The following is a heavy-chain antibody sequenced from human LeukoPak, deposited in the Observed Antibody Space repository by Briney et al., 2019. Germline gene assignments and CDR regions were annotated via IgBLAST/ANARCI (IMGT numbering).Heavy chain of an antibody. J-gene: IGHJ1*01. CDR3: ARDNARGGSFSDYLRYFQH. CDR2: IYTSGST. V-gene: IGHV4-61*02. Sequence: SQTLSLTCTVSGGSISSGSYYWSWIRQPAGKGLEWIRRIYTSGSTNYNPSLKSRVTISVDTSKNQFSLNLNSVTAADTAVYYCARDNARGGSFSDYLRYFQHWGQGTLVTVSS. CDR1: GGSISSGSYY. D-gene: IGHD5/OR15-5a*01.